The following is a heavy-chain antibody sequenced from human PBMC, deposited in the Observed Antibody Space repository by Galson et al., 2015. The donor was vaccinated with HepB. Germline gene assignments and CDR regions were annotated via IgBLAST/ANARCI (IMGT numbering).Heavy chain of an antibody. J-gene: IGHJ4*02. Sequence: SLRLSCAASGFTFSSYSMNWVRQAPGKGLEWVSSISSSSSYIYYADSVKGRFTISRDNAKNSLYLQMNSLRAEDTAVYYCTSDRDSSWPPYFDYWGQGTLVTVSS. V-gene: IGHV3-21*01. CDR1: GFTFSSYS. CDR2: ISSSSSYI. CDR3: TSDRDSSWPPYFDY. D-gene: IGHD6-13*01.